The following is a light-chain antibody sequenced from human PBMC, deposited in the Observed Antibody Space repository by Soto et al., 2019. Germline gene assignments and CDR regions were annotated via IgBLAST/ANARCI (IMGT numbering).Light chain of an antibody. J-gene: IGKJ1*01. Sequence: DIQMTQAPFNLAASVGDRDTITCPASQSISSWLAWYQQTPGKAPKLLIYKESSLESGVPARFSGSGSGTEFTLPISSLQPDEFATDYRQQYNSWWTFGQGTQVENK. CDR3: QQYNSWWT. CDR2: KES. CDR1: QSISSW. V-gene: IGKV1-5*03.